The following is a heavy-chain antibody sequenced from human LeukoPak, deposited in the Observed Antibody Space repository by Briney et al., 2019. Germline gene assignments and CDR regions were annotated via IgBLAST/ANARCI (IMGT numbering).Heavy chain of an antibody. CDR2: INQDGSEK. V-gene: IGHV3-7*01. Sequence: RGSLRLSCAASGFPFSSHWLSWFRQSPGKGLEWVAHINQDGSEKYYVDSVKGRFTISRDNARNSLYLQMNSLRAEDTAVYYCARGPPLFDPWGQGTLVAVSS. CDR1: GFPFSSHW. J-gene: IGHJ5*02. CDR3: ARGPPLFDP.